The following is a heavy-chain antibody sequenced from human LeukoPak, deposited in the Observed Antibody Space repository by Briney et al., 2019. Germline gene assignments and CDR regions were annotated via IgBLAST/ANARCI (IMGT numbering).Heavy chain of an antibody. D-gene: IGHD3-10*01. Sequence: SETLSLTCTVSGGSISRSSYYWAWIRQPPGKGLEWIGSIYHSGSTYYNPSLKSRVTISVDTSKNQFSLKLSSVTAADTAVYYCARDPAAVRGVILDYWGQGTLVTVSS. CDR3: ARDPAAVRGVILDY. J-gene: IGHJ4*02. CDR1: GGSISRSSYY. V-gene: IGHV4-39*07. CDR2: IYHSGST.